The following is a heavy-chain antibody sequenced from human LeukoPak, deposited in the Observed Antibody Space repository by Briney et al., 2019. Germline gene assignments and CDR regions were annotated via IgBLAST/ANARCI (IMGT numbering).Heavy chain of an antibody. Sequence: GGSLRLSCAASGFTFSSYGMHWVRQAPGKGLEWVAFIRYDGSNKYYADSVKGRFTISRDNSKNTLYLQMNSLRAEDTAVYYCAKDSEVVVGGSSWFDPWGQGTLVTVSS. CDR2: IRYDGSNK. V-gene: IGHV3-30*02. CDR1: GFTFSSYG. J-gene: IGHJ5*02. CDR3: AKDSEVVVGGSSWFDP. D-gene: IGHD2-15*01.